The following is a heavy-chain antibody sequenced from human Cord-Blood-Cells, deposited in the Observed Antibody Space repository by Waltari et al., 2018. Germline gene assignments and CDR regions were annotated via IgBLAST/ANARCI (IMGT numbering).Heavy chain of an antibody. Sequence: QVQLQESGPGLVKPSQTLSLTCTVSGGSISSGDYYWSWIRQPPGKGLEWIGYIYYSGSTYYNPSLNSRVTISVDTSKNQFSLKLSSVTAADTAVYYCARVGMTTVTTIDYWGQGTLVTVSS. D-gene: IGHD4-4*01. V-gene: IGHV4-30-4*01. J-gene: IGHJ4*02. CDR2: IYYSGST. CDR3: ARVGMTTVTTIDY. CDR1: GGSISSGDYY.